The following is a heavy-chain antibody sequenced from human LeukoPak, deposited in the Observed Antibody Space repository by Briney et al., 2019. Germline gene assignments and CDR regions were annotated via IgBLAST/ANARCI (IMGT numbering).Heavy chain of an antibody. V-gene: IGHV1-69*06. D-gene: IGHD3-3*01. Sequence: SVKVSCKASGCTLSSYAISWVRQAPGQGLEWMGGIIPIFGTANYAQKFQGRVTITADKSTSTAYMELSSLRSEDTAVYYCARTPRGDFWSGPLYWFDPWGQGTLVTVSS. CDR2: IIPIFGTA. CDR3: ARTPRGDFWSGPLYWFDP. CDR1: GCTLSSYA. J-gene: IGHJ5*02.